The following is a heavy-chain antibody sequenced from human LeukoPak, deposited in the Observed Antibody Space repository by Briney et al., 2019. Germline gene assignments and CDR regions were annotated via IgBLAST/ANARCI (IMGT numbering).Heavy chain of an antibody. Sequence: SETLSLTCTVSGGSISSGGYYWSWIRQHPGKGLEWIGYIYYSGSTYYNPSLKSRVTISVDMSKNQFSLKLSSVTAADTAVYYCARGLGWLRKFDPWGQGTLVTVSS. J-gene: IGHJ5*02. CDR2: IYYSGST. D-gene: IGHD3/OR15-3a*01. CDR1: GGSISSGGYY. CDR3: ARGLGWLRKFDP. V-gene: IGHV4-31*03.